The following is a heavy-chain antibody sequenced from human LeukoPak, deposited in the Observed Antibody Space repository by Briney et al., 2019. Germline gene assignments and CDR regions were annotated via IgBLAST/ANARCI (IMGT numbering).Heavy chain of an antibody. D-gene: IGHD5-18*01. V-gene: IGHV4-59*08. CDR3: ARQMDTAMVTGHYYYYMDV. CDR1: GGSISSYY. CDR2: IYYSGST. J-gene: IGHJ6*03. Sequence: SETLSLTCTVSGGSISSYYWSWIRLPPGPGLEWVGFIYYSGSTNYNPSLKSRVTISVDTSKNQFSLKLSSVTAADTAVYYCARQMDTAMVTGHYYYYMDVWGKGTTVTVSS.